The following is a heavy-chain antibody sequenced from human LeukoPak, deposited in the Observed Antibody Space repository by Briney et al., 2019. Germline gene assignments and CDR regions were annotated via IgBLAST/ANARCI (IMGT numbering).Heavy chain of an antibody. CDR1: GFSFSSYG. CDR3: AKSWADSSGWTQIPPEGDY. CDR2: ISDDGSKK. J-gene: IGHJ4*02. V-gene: IGHV3-30*18. D-gene: IGHD6-19*01. Sequence: PGGSLRLSCAVSGFSFSSYGMHWVRQAPGKGLEWMALISDDGSKKYYADSVKGRFTISRDNSKNTLYLQMNSLRAEDTAVYYCAKSWADSSGWTQIPPEGDYWGQGTLVTVSS.